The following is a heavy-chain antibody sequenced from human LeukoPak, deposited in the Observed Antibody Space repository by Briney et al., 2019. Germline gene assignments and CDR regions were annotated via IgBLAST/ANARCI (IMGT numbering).Heavy chain of an antibody. D-gene: IGHD6-19*01. Sequence: ASVKVSCKASGGTLSSYAISWVRQAPGQGLEWMGGIIPIFGTANYAQKFQGRVTITADESTSTTYMELSSLRSEDTAVYYCARGRVAVAGTGYYYYGMDVWGKGTTVTVSS. J-gene: IGHJ6*04. CDR1: GGTLSSYA. CDR3: ARGRVAVAGTGYYYYGMDV. CDR2: IIPIFGTA. V-gene: IGHV1-69*13.